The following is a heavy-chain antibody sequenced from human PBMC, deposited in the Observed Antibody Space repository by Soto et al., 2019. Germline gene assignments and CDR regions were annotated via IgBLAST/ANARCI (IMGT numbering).Heavy chain of an antibody. V-gene: IGHV1-2*02. CDR1: GYTFTDYY. CDR2: INPKTGGT. J-gene: IGHJ4*02. Sequence: GASVKVSCKASGYTFTDYYMHWVGQAPGQGLEWMGWINPKTGGTNYVQKFQGRVTMTRDTSITTAYMELSRLRSDDTAVYYCARDVVGSGYFDSWGQGTLVTVSS. CDR3: ARDVVGSGYFDS. D-gene: IGHD1-26*01.